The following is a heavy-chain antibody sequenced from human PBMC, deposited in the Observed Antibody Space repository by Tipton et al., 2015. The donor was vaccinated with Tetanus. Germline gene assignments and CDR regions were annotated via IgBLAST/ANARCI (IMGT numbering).Heavy chain of an antibody. V-gene: IGHV3-9*01. CDR1: GFTFDDYA. CDR3: ARDIARVGVTLYFDY. J-gene: IGHJ4*02. Sequence: SLRLSCAASGFTFDDYAMHWVRQAPGKGLEWVSGISWNSGTISYADSVKGRFTISRDNAKNSLYLHMNSLRAEDTAVYFCARDIARVGVTLYFDYWGQGTLVTVSS. D-gene: IGHD1-26*01. CDR2: ISWNSGTI.